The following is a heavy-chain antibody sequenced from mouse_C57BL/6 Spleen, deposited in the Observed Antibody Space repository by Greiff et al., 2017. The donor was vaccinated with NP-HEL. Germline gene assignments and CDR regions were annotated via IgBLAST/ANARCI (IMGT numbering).Heavy chain of an antibody. CDR3: ARSYYYGSSPPGFAY. J-gene: IGHJ3*01. CDR1: GYTFTDHT. V-gene: IGHV1-78*01. CDR2: IYPRDGST. Sequence: QVQLQQSDAELVKPGASVKISCKVSGYTFTDHTIHWMKQRPEQGLEWIGYIYPRDGSTKYNEKFKGQATLTADKSSSTAYMQLNSLTSEDSAVYFCARSYYYGSSPPGFAYWGQGTLVTVSA. D-gene: IGHD1-1*01.